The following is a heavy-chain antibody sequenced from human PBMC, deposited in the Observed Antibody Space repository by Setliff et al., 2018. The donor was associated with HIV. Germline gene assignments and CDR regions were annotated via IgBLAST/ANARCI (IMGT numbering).Heavy chain of an antibody. CDR3: ARDRRIVGARHAFDI. D-gene: IGHD1-26*01. CDR2: IYYSGST. J-gene: IGHJ3*02. Sequence: SETLSLTCTVSGGSISSGGYYWSWIRQHPGKGLEWIGYIYYSGSTYYNPSLKSRVTISVDTSKNQFSLKLSSVTAADTAVYYCARDRRIVGARHAFDIWGQGTMVTVSS. V-gene: IGHV4-31*03. CDR1: GGSISSGGYY.